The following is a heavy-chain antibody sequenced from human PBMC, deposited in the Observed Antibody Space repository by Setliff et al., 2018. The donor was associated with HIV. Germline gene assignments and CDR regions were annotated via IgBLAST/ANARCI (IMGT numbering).Heavy chain of an antibody. V-gene: IGHV5-51*01. CDR2: IYPGDSDT. D-gene: IGHD6-6*01. CDR1: GYSFTNYW. Sequence: PGESLKISCKASGYSFTNYWIGWVRQMPGKGLEWMGIIYPGDSDTRYSPSFQGQVTISADKSISTAYLQWSSLKASDTAMYYCARLSSSSGQYFHDMDVWGQGTTVTVS. CDR3: ARLSSSSGQYFHDMDV. J-gene: IGHJ6*02.